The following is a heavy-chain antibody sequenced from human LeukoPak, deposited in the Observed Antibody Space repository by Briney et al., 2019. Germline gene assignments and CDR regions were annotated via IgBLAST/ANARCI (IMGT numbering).Heavy chain of an antibody. V-gene: IGHV4-34*01. CDR1: GGSFSGHY. CDR3: ARGRCSSTSCYVIDY. D-gene: IGHD2-2*01. CDR2: INHSGST. J-gene: IGHJ4*02. Sequence: SETLSLTCAVYGGSFSGHYWSWIRQPPGKGLEWIGEINHSGSTNYNPSLKSRVTISVDTSKNQFSLKLSSVTAADTAVYYCARGRCSSTSCYVIDYWGQGTLVTVSS.